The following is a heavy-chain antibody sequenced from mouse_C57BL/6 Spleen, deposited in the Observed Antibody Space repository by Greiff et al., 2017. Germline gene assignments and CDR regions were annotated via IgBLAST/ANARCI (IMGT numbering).Heavy chain of an antibody. CDR3: ARDGYPYYAMDE. CDR1: GFTFSDYG. D-gene: IGHD2-3*01. Sequence: EVQVVESGGGLVKPGGSLKLSCAASGFTFSDYGMHWVRQAPEKGLEWVAYISSGSSTIYYADTVKGRFTISRDNAKNTLFLQMTSLRSEDTAMYYCARDGYPYYAMDEWGQGASVTVSS. V-gene: IGHV5-17*01. J-gene: IGHJ4*01. CDR2: ISSGSSTI.